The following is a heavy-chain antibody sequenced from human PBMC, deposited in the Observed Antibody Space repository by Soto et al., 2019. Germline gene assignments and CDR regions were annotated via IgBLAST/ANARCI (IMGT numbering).Heavy chain of an antibody. V-gene: IGHV1-18*01. J-gene: IGHJ3*02. D-gene: IGHD3-16*02. CDR1: GYTFTSYG. CDR2: ISAYKGNT. CDR3: ARDRSDYIWGSYRSDAFDI. Sequence: GASVKVSCKASGYTFTSYGISWVRQAPGQGLEWMGWISAYKGNTNYAQKLQGRVTMTTDTSTSTAYMELRSLRSDDTAVYYCARDRSDYIWGSYRSDAFDIWGQGTMVTVSS.